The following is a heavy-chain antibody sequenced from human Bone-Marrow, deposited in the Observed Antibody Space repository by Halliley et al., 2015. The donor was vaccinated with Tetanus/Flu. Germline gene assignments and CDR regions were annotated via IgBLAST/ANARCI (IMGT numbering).Heavy chain of an antibody. V-gene: IGHV3-74*01. CDR3: ARGPGGYHSSWLDS. CDR2: INSDGSST. CDR1: GFTLGSYW. Sequence: SLRLSCAASGFTLGSYWMHWVRQAPGKGLVWVSRINSDGSSTAYADSVKGRFTISRDNAKNTLYLEMSSLRAEDGAVYYCARGPGGYHSSWLDSWGQGTLVTVSS. J-gene: IGHJ5*01. D-gene: IGHD6-13*01.